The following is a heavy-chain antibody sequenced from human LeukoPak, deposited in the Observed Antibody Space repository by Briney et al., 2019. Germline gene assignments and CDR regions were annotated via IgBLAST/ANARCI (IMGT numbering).Heavy chain of an antibody. CDR1: GGSFSGYY. CDR2: INHSGST. D-gene: IGHD1-1*01. Sequence: SETLSLTCAVYGGSFSGYYWSWIRQPPGKGLEWIGEINHSGSTNYNPSLKSRVTISVDTSKNQFSLKLSSVTAADTAVYYCARQGPPGRNRASDYWGQGTLVTVSS. V-gene: IGHV4-34*01. CDR3: ARQGPPGRNRASDY. J-gene: IGHJ4*02.